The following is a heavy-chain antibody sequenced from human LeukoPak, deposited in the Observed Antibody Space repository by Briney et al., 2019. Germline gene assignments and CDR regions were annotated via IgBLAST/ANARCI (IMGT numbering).Heavy chain of an antibody. CDR3: TRETGATDS. J-gene: IGHJ4*02. V-gene: IGHV3-66*01. Sequence: GGSLRLSCAVAGFTVSSSYMSWVRQAPGGKGLEWVSVIYSDGSTYYPDSVKGRFTISRDNSKNMLYLQMNSLRAEDTGLYYCTRETGATDSWGQGALVTVSS. D-gene: IGHD1-26*01. CDR1: GFTVSSSY. CDR2: IYSDGST.